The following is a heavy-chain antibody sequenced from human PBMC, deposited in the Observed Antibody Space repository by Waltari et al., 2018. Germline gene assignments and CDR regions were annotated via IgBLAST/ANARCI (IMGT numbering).Heavy chain of an antibody. V-gene: IGHV3-48*04. CDR2: ISSSSSTI. D-gene: IGHD3-22*01. J-gene: IGHJ4*02. CDR1: GFTFSSYS. Sequence: EVQLVESGGCLVQPGGSLRLSCAASGFTFSSYSSNWVRQAPGKGLEWVSYISSSSSTIYYADSVKGRFTISRDNAKNSLYLQMNSLRAEDTAVYYCARDRSYYDSSGYVGDYWGQGTLVTVSS. CDR3: ARDRSYYDSSGYVGDY.